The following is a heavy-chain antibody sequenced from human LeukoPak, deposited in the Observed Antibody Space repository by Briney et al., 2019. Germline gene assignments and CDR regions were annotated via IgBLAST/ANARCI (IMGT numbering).Heavy chain of an antibody. CDR2: INHSGST. CDR1: GGSFSGYY. D-gene: IGHD1-26*01. J-gene: IGHJ4*02. CDR3: ARVVWEYYFDY. V-gene: IGHV4-34*01. Sequence: SETLSLTCAVYGGSFSGYYWSWIRQPPGKGLEWIGEINHSGSTNYNPSLKSRVTISVDTSKNQFSLKLSSVTAADTAVYYCARVVWEYYFDYWGQGTLVTVSS.